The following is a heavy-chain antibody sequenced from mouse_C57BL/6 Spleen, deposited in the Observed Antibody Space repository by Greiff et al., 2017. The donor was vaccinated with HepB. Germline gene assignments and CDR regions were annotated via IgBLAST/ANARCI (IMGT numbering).Heavy chain of an antibody. V-gene: IGHV5-6*01. CDR2: ISSGGSYT. Sequence: EVQLVESGGDLVKPGGSLKLSCAASGFTFSSYGMSWVRQTPDKRLEWVATISSGGSYTYYPDSVKGRFTISRDNAKNTLYLQMSSLKSEDTAMYYCARRGYYFYWGQGTLVTVAA. CDR1: GFTFSSYG. CDR3: ARRGYYFY. J-gene: IGHJ3*01. D-gene: IGHD2-3*01.